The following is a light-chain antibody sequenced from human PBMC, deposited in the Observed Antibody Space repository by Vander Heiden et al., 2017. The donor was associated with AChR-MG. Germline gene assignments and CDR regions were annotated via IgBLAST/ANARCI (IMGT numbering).Light chain of an antibody. Sequence: DIQMTQSPSSLSASVGDRVTITCGASQGISNYLAWYQQKPGKVPKLLIYAASTLQSGVPSRFSGSGSGTDFTLTISSLQPEDVATYYCQKDNSAPRTFGQGTKVEIK. CDR2: AAS. J-gene: IGKJ1*01. CDR3: QKDNSAPRT. CDR1: QGISNY. V-gene: IGKV1-27*01.